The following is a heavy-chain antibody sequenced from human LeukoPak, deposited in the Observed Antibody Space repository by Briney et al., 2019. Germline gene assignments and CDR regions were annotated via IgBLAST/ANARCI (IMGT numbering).Heavy chain of an antibody. V-gene: IGHV4-31*03. Sequence: SQTLSLTCTVSGGSISSGGYYWSWIRQHPGKGLEWIGYIYYSGSTYYNPSLKSRVTISVDTSKNQFSLELSSVTAADTAVYYCARGVTGYYFDYWGQGTLVTVSS. CDR1: GGSISSGGYY. J-gene: IGHJ4*02. CDR3: ARGVTGYYFDY. D-gene: IGHD2-21*02. CDR2: IYYSGST.